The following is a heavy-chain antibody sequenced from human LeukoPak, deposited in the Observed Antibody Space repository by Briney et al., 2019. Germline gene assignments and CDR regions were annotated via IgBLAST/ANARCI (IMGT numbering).Heavy chain of an antibody. V-gene: IGHV1-2*02. J-gene: IGHJ4*02. CDR2: VNSNSGGT. CDR3: ARGYCSGGSCYHFDS. CDR1: GYRFSDYH. Sequence: ASVKVSCKASGYRFSDYHMHWVRQAPGQGLEWMGWVNSNSGGTHYAQNFEGRVTMTRDTSISTAYMELSRLKIDDTALYYCARGYCSGGSCYHFDSWGQGTLVTVSS. D-gene: IGHD2-15*01.